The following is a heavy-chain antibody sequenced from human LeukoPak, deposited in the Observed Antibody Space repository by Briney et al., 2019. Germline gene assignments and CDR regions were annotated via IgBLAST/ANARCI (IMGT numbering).Heavy chain of an antibody. J-gene: IGHJ4*02. CDR1: GFTFSSYS. V-gene: IGHV3-48*01. Sequence: SGGSLRLSCAASGFTFSSYSMNWVRQAPGKGLEWVSYISSSSSTIYYADSVKGRFTISRDNAKNSLYLQMNSLRAEDTAVYYCARAGLYYDFWSGPFGYWGQGTLVTVSS. CDR3: ARAGLYYDFWSGPFGY. CDR2: ISSSSSTI. D-gene: IGHD3-3*01.